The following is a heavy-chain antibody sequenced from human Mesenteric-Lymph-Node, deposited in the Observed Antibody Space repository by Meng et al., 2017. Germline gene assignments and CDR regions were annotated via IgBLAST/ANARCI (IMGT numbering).Heavy chain of an antibody. CDR1: GGSLSSRNW. J-gene: IGHJ4*02. D-gene: IGHD2-21*02. CDR3: ARVGAYCGGDCYHPR. Sequence: VTRQESVPGLGKPSGTLSLTCAGSGGSLSSRNWWSWVRQPPGKGLEWIGEIYHSGSTNYNPSLKSRVTISVDESKNQFSLRLSSVTAADTAVYYCARVGAYCGGDCYHPRWGQGTLVTVSS. V-gene: IGHV4-4*02. CDR2: IYHSGST.